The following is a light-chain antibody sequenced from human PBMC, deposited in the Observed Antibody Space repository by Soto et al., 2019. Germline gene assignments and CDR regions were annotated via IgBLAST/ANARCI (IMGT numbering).Light chain of an antibody. Sequence: IVLTQSPGTLSLSPGERATLSCRASQSVSSSYLAWYQQKPGQAPRLLIYGASSRATGIPDRFSGSGSGTDFTLTISRLETEDFAVYYCQQYGSSPWTFGKGTKLDI. CDR3: QQYGSSPWT. CDR1: QSVSSSY. J-gene: IGKJ1*01. CDR2: GAS. V-gene: IGKV3-20*01.